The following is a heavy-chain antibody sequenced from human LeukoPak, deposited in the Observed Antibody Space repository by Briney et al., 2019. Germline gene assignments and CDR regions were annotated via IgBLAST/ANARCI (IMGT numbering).Heavy chain of an antibody. Sequence: GGSLRLSCAASGFTFSSYGMHWVRQAPGKGLEWVAVIAYDGSNRYYADSVKGRFTISRDNSKNTLYLQMNSLRGEDTAVYFCAKEKAIGTINYGLDVWGQGTTVTVSS. J-gene: IGHJ6*02. CDR1: GFTFSSYG. V-gene: IGHV3-30*18. CDR2: IAYDGSNR. D-gene: IGHD1-1*01. CDR3: AKEKAIGTINYGLDV.